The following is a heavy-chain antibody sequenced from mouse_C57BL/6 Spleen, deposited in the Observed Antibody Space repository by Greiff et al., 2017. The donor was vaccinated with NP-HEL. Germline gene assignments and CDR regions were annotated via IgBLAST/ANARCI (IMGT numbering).Heavy chain of an antibody. CDR3: ARENYGSGVDY. D-gene: IGHD1-1*01. CDR2: IYPGSGNT. Sequence: QVQLQQSGAELVRPGASVKLSCKASGYTFTDYYINWVKQRPGQGLEWIARIYPGSGNTYYNEKFKGKATLTAEKSSSTAYMQLSSLTSEDSAVYFCARENYGSGVDYWGQGTTLTVSS. J-gene: IGHJ2*01. CDR1: GYTFTDYY. V-gene: IGHV1-76*01.